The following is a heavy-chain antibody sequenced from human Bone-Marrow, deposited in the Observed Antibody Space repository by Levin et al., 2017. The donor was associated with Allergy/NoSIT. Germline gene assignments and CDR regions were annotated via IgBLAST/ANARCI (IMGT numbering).Heavy chain of an antibody. CDR3: ARPYCGGDCYSGNWFDP. J-gene: IGHJ5*02. CDR1: GFTFSSYS. Sequence: GGSLRLSCAASGFTFSSYSMNWVRQAPGKGLEWVSSISSSSSYIYYADSVKGRFTISRDNAKNSLYLQMNSLRAEDTAVYYCARPYCGGDCYSGNWFDPWGQGTLVTVSS. V-gene: IGHV3-21*01. D-gene: IGHD2-21*02. CDR2: ISSSSSYI.